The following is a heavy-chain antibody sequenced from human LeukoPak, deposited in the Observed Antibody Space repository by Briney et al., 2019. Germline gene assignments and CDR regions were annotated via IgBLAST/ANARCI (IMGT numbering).Heavy chain of an antibody. J-gene: IGHJ4*02. Sequence: SQTLSLTCAVSGGSISSGSYYWSWIRQPAGKGLEWIGRIYTSGSTNYNPSLKSRVTISVDTSKNQFSLKLSSVTAADTAVYYCARGLRGSGWSGPADYWGQGTLVTVSS. V-gene: IGHV4-61*02. CDR1: GGSISSGSYY. CDR3: ARGLRGSGWSGPADY. CDR2: IYTSGST. D-gene: IGHD6-19*01.